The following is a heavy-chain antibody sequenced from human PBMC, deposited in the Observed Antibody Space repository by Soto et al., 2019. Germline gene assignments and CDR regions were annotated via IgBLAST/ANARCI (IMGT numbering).Heavy chain of an antibody. CDR1: GGSISSYY. D-gene: IGHD6-19*01. V-gene: IGHV4-59*01. J-gene: IGHJ4*02. CDR3: AAERWLGQIDY. Sequence: SETLSLTCIVSGGSISSYYWSWIRQPPGKGLEWIGYIYYSGSTNYNPSLKSRVTISVDTSKNQFSLKLSSVTAADTAVYYCAAERWLGQIDYWGQGTLVTVSS. CDR2: IYYSGST.